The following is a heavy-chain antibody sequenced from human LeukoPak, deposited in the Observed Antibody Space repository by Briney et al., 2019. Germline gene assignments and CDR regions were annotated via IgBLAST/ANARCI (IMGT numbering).Heavy chain of an antibody. V-gene: IGHV1-2*02. CDR3: ARSQTRTGDGGGAFDI. D-gene: IGHD7-27*01. CDR2: INPNSGGT. CDR1: GYTFTGYY. Sequence: ASVKVSCKASGYTFTGYYMHWVRQAPGQGLEWMGWINPNSGGTNYAQNFQGRVTMTRDTSISTAYMELSRLRSDDTAVYYCARSQTRTGDGGGAFDIWGQGTMVTVPS. J-gene: IGHJ3*02.